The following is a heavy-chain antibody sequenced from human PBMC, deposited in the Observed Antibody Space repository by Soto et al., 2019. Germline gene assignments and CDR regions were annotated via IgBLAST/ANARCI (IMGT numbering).Heavy chain of an antibody. J-gene: IGHJ6*02. CDR1: GYTFTSYD. D-gene: IGHD5-12*01. CDR3: ARSIQGWGYDYDYGMDV. Sequence: QVQLVQSGAEVKKPGASVKVSCKASGYTFTSYDINWVRQATGQGLVWMGWMNPNSGNTGYAQKFQGRVTMTRNTSISTAYMELRSLRSEDTAVYYCARSIQGWGYDYDYGMDVWGQGTTFTVSS. V-gene: IGHV1-8*01. CDR2: MNPNSGNT.